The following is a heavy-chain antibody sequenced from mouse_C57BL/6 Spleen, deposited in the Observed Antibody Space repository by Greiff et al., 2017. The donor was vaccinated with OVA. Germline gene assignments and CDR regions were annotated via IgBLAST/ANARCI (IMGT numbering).Heavy chain of an antibody. Sequence: EVQLVESGLDLVKPGRSLKLSCAASGFTFRSYGMSWVRQTPDKRLEWFATISRGGIFTYYPDSLNGRVTTSRDNAKNTLYLQRSSLNSDDTAMYYCARHDGNFACFAYWGQGTLGTVSA. CDR1: GFTFRSYG. V-gene: IGHV5-6*01. CDR2: ISRGGIFT. D-gene: IGHD2-1*01. CDR3: ARHDGNFACFAY. J-gene: IGHJ3*01.